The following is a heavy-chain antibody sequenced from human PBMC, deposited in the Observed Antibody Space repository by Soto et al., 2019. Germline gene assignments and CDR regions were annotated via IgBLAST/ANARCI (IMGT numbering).Heavy chain of an antibody. Sequence: QVQLVQSGAEVKKPGASVKVSCKASGYTFTSSYIHWVRQAPGQGLEWMGIINPMGGSTNYAQKFQGRVIVTMDTSASTVYMELSSLGSEDTAVYYCSRGLFTGDYWGQGTLVTVSS. CDR1: GYTFTSSY. CDR3: SRGLFTGDY. J-gene: IGHJ4*02. V-gene: IGHV1-46*03. D-gene: IGHD3-22*01. CDR2: INPMGGST.